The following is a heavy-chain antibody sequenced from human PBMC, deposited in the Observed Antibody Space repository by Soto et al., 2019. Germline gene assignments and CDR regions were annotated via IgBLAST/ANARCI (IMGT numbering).Heavy chain of an antibody. CDR1: GYTFNRHG. CDR3: ARVRIVGAREIDF. J-gene: IGHJ4*02. CDR2: ISGYNGDI. D-gene: IGHD1-26*01. V-gene: IGHV1-18*04. Sequence: QVHLVQSGGEVKKPGASVKVSCKASGYTFNRHGITWVRQAPGQGLEWMGWISGYNGDINYEQKFPGRVTLSSDTLTSTLYLELKSLRFDDTAVYYCARVRIVGAREIDFWGQGTLVTVSS.